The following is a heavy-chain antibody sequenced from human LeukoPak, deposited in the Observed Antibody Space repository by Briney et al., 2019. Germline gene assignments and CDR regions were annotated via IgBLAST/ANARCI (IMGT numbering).Heavy chain of an antibody. Sequence: PGGSLRLSCAASGFTFSSYEMNWVRQAPGKGLEWVSYISSSGSTIYYADSVKGRFTISRDNAKNSLYLQMNSLRAEDTAVYYCAREQGSGYGRDYFDYWGQGTLVTVSS. CDR3: AREQGSGYGRDYFDY. CDR1: GFTFSSYE. D-gene: IGHD5-12*01. J-gene: IGHJ4*02. CDR2: ISSSGSTI. V-gene: IGHV3-48*03.